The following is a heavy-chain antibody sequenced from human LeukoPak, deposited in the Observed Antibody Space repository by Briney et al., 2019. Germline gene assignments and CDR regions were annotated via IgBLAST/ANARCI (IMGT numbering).Heavy chain of an antibody. CDR3: ARALTRDALDL. CDR2: IYSGDST. V-gene: IGHV3-53*01. J-gene: IGHJ3*01. Sequence: GGSLRLSCAASGFAASGNYMSWVRQAPGKGLEWVSIIYSGDSTYYADSVKGRFTISRDSAQDSLYLQLNNLKAGDTAVYYCARALTRDALDLWGQGTMVTVSS. CDR1: GFAASGNY.